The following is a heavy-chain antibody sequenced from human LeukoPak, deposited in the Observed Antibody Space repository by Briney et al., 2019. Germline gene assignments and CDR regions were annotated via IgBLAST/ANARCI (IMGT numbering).Heavy chain of an antibody. CDR3: AKDLGDYGGSGY. CDR2: ISGSGGST. D-gene: IGHD4-23*01. V-gene: IGHV3-23*01. Sequence: HPGGSLRLSCAASGFTFSSYGMSWVRQAPGKGLEWVSAISGSGGSTYYADSVKGRFTISRDNSKNTLYLQMNSLRAEDTAVYYCAKDLGDYGGSGYWGQGTLVTVSS. J-gene: IGHJ4*02. CDR1: GFTFSSYG.